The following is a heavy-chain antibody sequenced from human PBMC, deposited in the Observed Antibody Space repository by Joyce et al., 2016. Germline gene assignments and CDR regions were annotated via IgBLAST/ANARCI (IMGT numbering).Heavy chain of an antibody. D-gene: IGHD5-18*01. V-gene: IGHV3-49*03. CDR1: GFIFGDYS. CDR3: TVRMVTPF. Sequence: VQLVESGGGLVQPGRSLRLSCTASGFIFGDYSMRWFRQAPGKGLEWVGFIRSKAYGGTPDYAASVKDRFTISRDDSKNIAYLQMNSLKTEDTAVYYCTVRMVTPFWGQGTLVTVSS. J-gene: IGHJ4*02. CDR2: IRSKAYGGTP.